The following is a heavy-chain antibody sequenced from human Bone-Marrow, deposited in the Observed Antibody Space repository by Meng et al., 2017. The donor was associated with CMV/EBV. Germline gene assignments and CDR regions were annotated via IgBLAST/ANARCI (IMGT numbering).Heavy chain of an antibody. D-gene: IGHD3-3*01. CDR2: IKPDSGAT. J-gene: IGHJ6*02. CDR3: ARDLGVDKNYYYYYGMDV. CDR1: GFYFSDHF. Sequence: ASVKVSCKTSGFYFSDHFMHWVRQAPGQGLEWMGWIKPDSGATNYAQTFRGRVTMTTDSSISTAYMELIRLTSDDTAVYYCARDLGVDKNYYYYYGMDVWGQGTTVTVSS. V-gene: IGHV1-2*02.